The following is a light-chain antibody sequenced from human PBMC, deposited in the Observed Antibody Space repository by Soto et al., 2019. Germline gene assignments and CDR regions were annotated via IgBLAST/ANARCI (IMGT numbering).Light chain of an antibody. CDR2: DVS. V-gene: IGLV2-14*01. Sequence: QSVLTQPASVSGSTGQSITISCTGTSSDVGGYNYVSWYQQHPGKAPKLMIYDVSNRPSGVSNRFSGSKSGNTASLTISGLQAEDEADYYCSSYTSSSHVVFGGGTQLTVL. CDR1: SSDVGGYNY. J-gene: IGLJ2*01. CDR3: SSYTSSSHVV.